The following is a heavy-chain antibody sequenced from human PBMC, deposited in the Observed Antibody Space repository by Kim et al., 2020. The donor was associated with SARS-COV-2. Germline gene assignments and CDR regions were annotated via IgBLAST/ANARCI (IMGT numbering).Heavy chain of an antibody. CDR3: ARGVFLSAAGTPLFHAFDI. J-gene: IGHJ3*02. Sequence: ASVKVSCKASGCTFTSYGISWVRQAPGQGLEWMGGIIAFNGNTNYAQKLQGRVTITADASTSTAYMELSSLRSDDTAVYYCARGVFLSAAGTPLFHAFDIWGQGTMVTVSS. D-gene: IGHD6-13*01. CDR2: IIAFNGNT. V-gene: IGHV1-18*04. CDR1: GCTFTSYG.